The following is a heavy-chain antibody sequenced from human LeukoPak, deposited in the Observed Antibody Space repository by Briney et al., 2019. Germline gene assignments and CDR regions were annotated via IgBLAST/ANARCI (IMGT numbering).Heavy chain of an antibody. V-gene: IGHV3-48*03. J-gene: IGHJ6*02. CDR3: ARALLPVRSLGYYGMDV. D-gene: IGHD3-3*01. CDR1: GFTFSSYE. CDR2: ISSSGSTI. Sequence: GGSLRLSCAASGFTFSSYEMNWVRQAPGKGLEWVSYISSSGSTIYYADSVKGRFTISRDNAKNSLYLQMNSLRAEDTAVYYCARALLPVRSLGYYGMDVWGQGTTVTVSS.